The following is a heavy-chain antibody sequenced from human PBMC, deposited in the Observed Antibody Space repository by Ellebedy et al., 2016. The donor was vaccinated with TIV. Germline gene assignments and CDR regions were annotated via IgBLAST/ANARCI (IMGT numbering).Heavy chain of an antibody. Sequence: LRLXXAVSGGSISSGGYSWSWIRQPPGKGLEWIGYIYHSGSTYYNPSLKSRVTISVDTSKNQFSLKLSSVTAADTAVYYCARQGDPYTTSYYYYMDVWGKGTTVTVSS. J-gene: IGHJ6*03. CDR3: ARQGDPYTTSYYYYMDV. CDR2: IYHSGST. CDR1: GGSISSGGYS. V-gene: IGHV4-30-2*01. D-gene: IGHD3-16*01.